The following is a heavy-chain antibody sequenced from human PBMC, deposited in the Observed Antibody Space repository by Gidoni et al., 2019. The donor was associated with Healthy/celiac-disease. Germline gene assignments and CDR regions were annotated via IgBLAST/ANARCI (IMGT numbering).Heavy chain of an antibody. CDR1: GGSISSYY. CDR3: AREVTSSSWYRGWFDP. D-gene: IGHD6-13*01. J-gene: IGHJ5*02. CDR2: IYYSGSP. Sequence: QVQLQESGPGLVKPSETLSLTCTVSGGSISSYYWSWIRQPPGKGLEWIGYIYYSGSPNYNPSLKSRVTISVDTSKNQFSLKLSSVTAADTAVYYCAREVTSSSWYRGWFDPWGQGTLVTVSS. V-gene: IGHV4-59*01.